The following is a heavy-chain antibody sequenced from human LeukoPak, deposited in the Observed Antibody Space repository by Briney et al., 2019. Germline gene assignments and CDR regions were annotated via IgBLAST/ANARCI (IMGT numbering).Heavy chain of an antibody. D-gene: IGHD1-26*01. CDR2: INSDGSTR. J-gene: IGHJ4*02. CDR3: AAMAWG. CDR1: GFTFSNSW. Sequence: PGGSLRLSCAASGFTFSNSWVHWVRQAPGKGLVWVSRINSDGSTRDYADSVRGRFTISRDNAKNTVYLQMNSLRAEDTAVYYCAAMAWGWGQGTLVTVSS. V-gene: IGHV3-74*01.